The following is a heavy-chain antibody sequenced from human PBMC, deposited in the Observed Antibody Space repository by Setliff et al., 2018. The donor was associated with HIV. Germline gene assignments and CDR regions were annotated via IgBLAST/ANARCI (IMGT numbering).Heavy chain of an antibody. CDR2: FDPQDGET. CDR1: GYTLSELS. D-gene: IGHD3-3*01. CDR3: ARGIGIFGVVYYYYYMDV. V-gene: IGHV1-24*01. Sequence: GASVKVSCKVYGYTLSELSIHWVRQAPGKGLEWMGYFDPQDGETVYAQKFQGRVTLTEDTSTGTAYMELSGLRSEDTAVYYCARGIGIFGVVYYYYYMDVWGKGTTVTVSS. J-gene: IGHJ6*03.